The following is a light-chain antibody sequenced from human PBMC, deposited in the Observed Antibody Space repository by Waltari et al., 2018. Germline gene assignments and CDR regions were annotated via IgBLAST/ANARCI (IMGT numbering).Light chain of an antibody. V-gene: IGKV3-15*01. CDR3: QQYNDWPPLT. CDR2: GAS. Sequence: VMTQSPATLSPSPGARATLSCRASQSVSSVLAWYQQTPGQAPRLLIYGASTRATGIPARFSGSGSGTEFTLTISSLQSEDFAVYYCQQYNDWPPLTFGGGTKVEIK. J-gene: IGKJ4*01. CDR1: QSVSSV.